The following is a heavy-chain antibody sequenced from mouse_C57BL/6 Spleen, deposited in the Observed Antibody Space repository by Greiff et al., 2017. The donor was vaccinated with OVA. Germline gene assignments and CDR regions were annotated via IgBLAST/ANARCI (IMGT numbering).Heavy chain of an antibody. D-gene: IGHD4-1*01. CDR2: ISSGSSTI. J-gene: IGHJ4*01. CDR3: ARGFYLGMDY. CDR1: GFTFSDYG. Sequence: VQLKESGGGLVKPGGSLKLSCAASGFTFSDYGMHWVRQAPEKGLEWVAYISSGSSTIYYADTVKGRFTISRDNAKNTLFLQMTSLRSEDTAMYYCARGFYLGMDYWGQGTSVTVSS. V-gene: IGHV5-17*01.